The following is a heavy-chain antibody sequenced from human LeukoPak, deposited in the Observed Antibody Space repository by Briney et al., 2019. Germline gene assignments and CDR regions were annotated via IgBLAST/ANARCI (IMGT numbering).Heavy chain of an antibody. CDR1: GFSFSRYA. D-gene: IGHD3-10*01. CDR2: ISSNGGST. Sequence: GGSLRLSRSASGFSFSRYAMHWVRQAPGKGLEYVSGISSNGGSTHYADSVKGRFTISRDNSKNTMSLQMNSLRREDTAVYYCASRTNSGPPFWGQGTLVTVSS. J-gene: IGHJ1*01. V-gene: IGHV3-64*04. CDR3: ASRTNSGPPF.